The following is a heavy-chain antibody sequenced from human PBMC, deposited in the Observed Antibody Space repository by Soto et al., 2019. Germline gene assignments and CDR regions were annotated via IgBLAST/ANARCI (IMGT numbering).Heavy chain of an antibody. D-gene: IGHD3-22*01. J-gene: IGHJ4*02. CDR2: IYYRGST. Sequence: PSLTCTVSGGSISSGDYYWSWIRQHPGKGLEWIGYIYYRGSTYYNPTLQSRVAMSIDTSKNQFSLKLSSVTAADTAVYYCAREKIDSSGYYFDYWGQGTLVTISS. V-gene: IGHV4-30-4*08. CDR3: AREKIDSSGYYFDY. CDR1: GGSISSGDYY.